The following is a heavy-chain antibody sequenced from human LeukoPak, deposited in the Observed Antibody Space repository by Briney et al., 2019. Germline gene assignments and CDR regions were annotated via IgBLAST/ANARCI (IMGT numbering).Heavy chain of an antibody. CDR3: AKGYCSSTSCYRVDY. D-gene: IGHD2-2*02. CDR1: GFTFSSYA. V-gene: IGHV3-23*01. Sequence: GGSLRLSCAASGFTFSSYAMSWVRQAPGKGLEWVSAISGSGGSTYYADSVMGRFTISRDNSKNTLYLQMNSLRAEDTAAYYCAKGYCSSTSCYRVDYWGQGTLVTVSS. CDR2: ISGSGGST. J-gene: IGHJ4*02.